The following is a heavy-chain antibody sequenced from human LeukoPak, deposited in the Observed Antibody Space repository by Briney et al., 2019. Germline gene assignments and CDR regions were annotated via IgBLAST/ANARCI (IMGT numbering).Heavy chain of an antibody. V-gene: IGHV4-38-2*02. CDR3: ARGDGYSYGSFDY. J-gene: IGHJ4*02. Sequence: SETLSLTCTVSGYSISSGYYWGWIRQPPGKGLEWIGSIYHSGSTYYNPSPKSRVTISVDTSKNQFSLKLSSVTAADTAVYYCARGDGYSYGSFDYWGQGTLVTVSS. CDR2: IYHSGST. D-gene: IGHD5-18*01. CDR1: GYSISSGYY.